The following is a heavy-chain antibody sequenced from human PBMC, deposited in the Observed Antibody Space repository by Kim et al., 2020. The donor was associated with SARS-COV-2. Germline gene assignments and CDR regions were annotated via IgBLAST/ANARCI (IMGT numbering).Heavy chain of an antibody. Sequence: GGSLRLSCTASGFTFGDYAMSWFRQAPGKGLEWVGFIRSKAYGGTTEYAASVKGRFTISRDDSKSIAYLQMNSLKTEDTAVYYCTRHSTVTMGYYYSLGDYYYMDVWGKGTTVTVSS. CDR3: TRHSTVTMGYYYSLGDYYYMDV. CDR1: GFTFGDYA. V-gene: IGHV3-49*03. CDR2: IRSKAYGGTT. J-gene: IGHJ6*03. D-gene: IGHD4-17*01.